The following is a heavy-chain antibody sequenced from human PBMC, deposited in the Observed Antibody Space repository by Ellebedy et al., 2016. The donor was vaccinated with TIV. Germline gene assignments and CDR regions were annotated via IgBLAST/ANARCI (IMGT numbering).Heavy chain of an antibody. CDR1: GGSFSSYV. J-gene: IGHJ4*02. CDR3: ARGFRTGDLATVSY. CDR2: IIPVLETP. D-gene: IGHD5-24*01. V-gene: IGHV1-69*10. Sequence: AASVKVSCKASGGSFSSYVISWVRQAPGQGLEWMGGIIPVLETPNYAQKFQGRLTVSADKSTSTVYMELSSLRSEDTAVYYCARGFRTGDLATVSYWGQGALVTVSS.